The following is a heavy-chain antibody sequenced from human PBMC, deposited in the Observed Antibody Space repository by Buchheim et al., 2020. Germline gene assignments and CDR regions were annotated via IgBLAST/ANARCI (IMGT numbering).Heavy chain of an antibody. CDR3: AIGWDKGHDY. Sequence: QVQLQESGPGLVKPSETLSLTCTVSGGSISRNNYHWGWIRQPPGKGLEWIGIINYGGSTYYKPSLKSRVTISVATTSKNDLSLKLSSLTAADTAVYYCAIGWDKGHDYWGQGTLVTVSS. V-gene: IGHV4-39*07. CDR1: GGSISRNNYH. D-gene: IGHD1-26*01. CDR2: INYGGST. J-gene: IGHJ4*02.